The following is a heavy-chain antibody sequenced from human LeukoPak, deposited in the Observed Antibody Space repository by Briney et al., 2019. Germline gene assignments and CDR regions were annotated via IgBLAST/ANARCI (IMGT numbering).Heavy chain of an antibody. V-gene: IGHV1-69*13. Sequence: SVKVSCKASGGTFSSYAISWVRQAPGQGLEWMGGIIPIFGTANYAQKFQGRVTITADESTSTAYMELSSLRSEDTAVYYCARPLTRKWLVDAFDIWGQGTMVTVPS. CDR3: ARPLTRKWLVDAFDI. D-gene: IGHD6-19*01. CDR1: GGTFSSYA. CDR2: IIPIFGTA. J-gene: IGHJ3*02.